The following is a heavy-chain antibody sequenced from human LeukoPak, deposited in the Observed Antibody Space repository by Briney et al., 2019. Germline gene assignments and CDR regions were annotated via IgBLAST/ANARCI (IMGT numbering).Heavy chain of an antibody. CDR1: GGSISSYY. J-gene: IGHJ4*02. CDR2: IYYSGST. V-gene: IGHV4-59*01. Sequence: SETLSLTCTVSGGSISSYYWSWIRQPPGKGLEWIGYIYYSGSTNYNPSLKSRVTISVDTSKNQFSLKLSSVTAADTAVCYCARDIAVAGNYFDYWGQGTLVTVPS. CDR3: ARDIAVAGNYFDY. D-gene: IGHD6-19*01.